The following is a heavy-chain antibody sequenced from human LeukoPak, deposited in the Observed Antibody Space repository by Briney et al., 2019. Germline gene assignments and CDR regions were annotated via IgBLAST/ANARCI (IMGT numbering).Heavy chain of an antibody. D-gene: IGHD1-26*01. Sequence: GGSLRLSCAASGFTFSRYAMSWVRQAPGKGLEWVSAISGSGGSTYYADSVKGRFTISRDNSKNTLYLQMNSLRAEDTAVYYCAKGGFSGSYPAEWGQGTLVTVSS. CDR2: ISGSGGST. V-gene: IGHV3-23*01. CDR3: AKGGFSGSYPAE. J-gene: IGHJ4*02. CDR1: GFTFSRYA.